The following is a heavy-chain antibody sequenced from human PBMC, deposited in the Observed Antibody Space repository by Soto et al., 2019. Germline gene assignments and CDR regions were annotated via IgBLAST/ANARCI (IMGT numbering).Heavy chain of an antibody. CDR3: ARVRSGSTPNFDY. Sequence: PSETLSLTGTVSGGSISSSGYYWGWIRQPPGKGLEWIGSIYYIGSTYYNPSLKSRVAISVDTSKNQFSLKLSSVTAADTAVYYCARVRSGSTPNFDYCGQRTLLAV. CDR1: GGSISSSGYY. V-gene: IGHV4-39*01. D-gene: IGHD3-10*01. J-gene: IGHJ4*02. CDR2: IYYIGST.